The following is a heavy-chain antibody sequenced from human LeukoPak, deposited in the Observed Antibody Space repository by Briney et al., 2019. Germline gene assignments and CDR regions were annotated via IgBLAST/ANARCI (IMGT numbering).Heavy chain of an antibody. J-gene: IGHJ4*02. V-gene: IGHV3-21*01. CDR2: ISGSSSSI. CDR3: ARDGGSGFDY. Sequence: GRSLRLSCAASGFSFSSYSMKWVRQAPGKGLEWVSSISGSSSSIYYADSVKGRFTISRDNAKNSLYLQMNSLRAEDTAVYYCARDGGSGFDYWGQGTLVTVSS. D-gene: IGHD3-16*01. CDR1: GFSFSSYS.